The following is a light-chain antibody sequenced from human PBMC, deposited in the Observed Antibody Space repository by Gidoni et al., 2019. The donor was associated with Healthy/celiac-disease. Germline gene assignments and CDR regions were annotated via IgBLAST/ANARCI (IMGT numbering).Light chain of an antibody. J-gene: IGKJ4*01. CDR2: KAS. V-gene: IGKV1-5*03. Sequence: DIQMIQSPSTLSASVGDRVTITCRASQSISSWLAWYQQKPGNAPKLLIYKASSLESGVPSRFSGSGSGTAFTLTISSLQPDDFATYYCQQYNSYSLTFGGGTKVEIK. CDR1: QSISSW. CDR3: QQYNSYSLT.